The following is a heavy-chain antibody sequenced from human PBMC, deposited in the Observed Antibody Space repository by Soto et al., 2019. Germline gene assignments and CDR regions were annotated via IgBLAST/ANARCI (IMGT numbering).Heavy chain of an antibody. J-gene: IGHJ5*02. CDR1: GGPISSYY. CDR3: ARQTKGVVAATPHNWFDP. CDR2: IYYSGST. D-gene: IGHD2-15*01. V-gene: IGHV4-59*08. Sequence: SETLSLTCTVSGGPISSYYWSWIRQPPGKGLEWIGYIYYSGSTNYNPSLKSRVTISVDTSKNQVSLKLSSVTAADPAVYYCARQTKGVVAATPHNWFDPWGQGTLVTVSS.